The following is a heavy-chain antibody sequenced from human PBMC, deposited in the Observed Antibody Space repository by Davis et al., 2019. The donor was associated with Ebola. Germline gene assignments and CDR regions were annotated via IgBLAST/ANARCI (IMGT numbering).Heavy chain of an antibody. V-gene: IGHV3-7*03. Sequence: EFLKTSCASSGITTSSYWMSWVRQAPGKGLEWVANIKQDGSEKYYVDSEKGRFTISRDNAKNSLYLQMNSLRAEDTAVYYCARDNYDILTGYNDYWGQGTLVTVSS. D-gene: IGHD3-9*01. CDR3: ARDNYDILTGYNDY. CDR2: IKQDGSEK. J-gene: IGHJ4*02. CDR1: GITTSSYW.